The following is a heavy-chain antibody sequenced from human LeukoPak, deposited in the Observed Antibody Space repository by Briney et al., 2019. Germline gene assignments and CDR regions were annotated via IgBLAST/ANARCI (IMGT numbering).Heavy chain of an antibody. D-gene: IGHD6-6*01. CDR1: GDSISTSNSY. CDR2: IYYSGNI. J-gene: IGHJ5*02. V-gene: IGHV4-39*07. CDR3: AMYNSSSGWFDP. Sequence: SETLSLTCTVSGDSISTSNSYWGWIRQPPGKGLEWIGSIYYSGNIYYNASLKSRVTISVDTSKNQFSLKLSSVTAADTAVYYCAMYNSSSGWFDPWGQGTLVTVSS.